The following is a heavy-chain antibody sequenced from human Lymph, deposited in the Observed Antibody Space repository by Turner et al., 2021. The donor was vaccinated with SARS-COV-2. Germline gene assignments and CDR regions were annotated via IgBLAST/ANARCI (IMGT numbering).Heavy chain of an antibody. CDR1: GGPFSTYT. Sequence: QVQLVQSGAEVKKPGSSVKVSCKASGGPFSTYTISWVRQAPGQGLGWMGGIIPIFGTANYAQKFQGRVTITADESTSTAYMELSSLRSEDTAVYYCTRGETIAAHYDYWGQGTLVTVSS. V-gene: IGHV1-69*01. D-gene: IGHD6-6*01. J-gene: IGHJ4*02. CDR3: TRGETIAAHYDY. CDR2: IIPIFGTA.